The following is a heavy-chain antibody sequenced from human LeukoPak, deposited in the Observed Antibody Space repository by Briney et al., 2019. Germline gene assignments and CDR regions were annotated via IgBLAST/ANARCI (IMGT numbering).Heavy chain of an antibody. CDR1: GFTVSSSY. V-gene: IGHV3-53*05. D-gene: IGHD6-13*01. Sequence: PGGSLRLSCAASGFTVSSSYMSWVRQAPGKGLEWDSVIYAGGTTYYPDSVKGRFTISRDNSKNTLYLQMDSLRSEDTAVYYCARDPLVRGYSSSRSMDVWGQGTTVTVSS. CDR2: IYAGGTT. J-gene: IGHJ6*02. CDR3: ARDPLVRGYSSSRSMDV.